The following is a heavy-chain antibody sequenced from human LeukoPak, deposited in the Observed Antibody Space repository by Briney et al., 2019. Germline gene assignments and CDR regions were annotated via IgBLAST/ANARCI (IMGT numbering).Heavy chain of an antibody. Sequence: ASVKVSCKASGYTFTGYYMHWVRQAPGQGLEWMGWINPNSGGTNYAQKFKGWVTLTMDTSVNTTYMELSRLTSDVTAVYFCARGTPGSYLGYWGQGTLVTVSP. J-gene: IGHJ4*02. D-gene: IGHD3-16*02. V-gene: IGHV1-2*04. CDR1: GYTFTGYY. CDR2: INPNSGGT. CDR3: ARGTPGSYLGY.